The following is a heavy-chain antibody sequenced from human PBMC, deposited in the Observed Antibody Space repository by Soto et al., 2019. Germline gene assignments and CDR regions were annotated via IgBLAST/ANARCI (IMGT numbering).Heavy chain of an antibody. J-gene: IGHJ4*02. V-gene: IGHV3-21*01. CDR2: ISRSNSYI. Sequence: GGSLRLSCAGSGFTFSNYTMNWVRQAPGKGLEWVSSISRSNSYIKYADSVKGRFTVSRDNAKNSLYLQMNSLRAEDTAVYYCARDKFKGTVPTPPLYCGQGTLVTVSS. CDR1: GFTFSNYT. D-gene: IGHD4-4*01. CDR3: ARDKFKGTVPTPPLY.